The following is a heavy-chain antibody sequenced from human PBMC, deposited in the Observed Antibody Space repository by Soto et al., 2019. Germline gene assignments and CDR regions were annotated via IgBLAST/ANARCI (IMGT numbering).Heavy chain of an antibody. CDR2: IIPIFGTA. J-gene: IGHJ6*02. Sequence: SVKVSCKASGGTFSSYAISWVRQAPGQGLEWMGGIIPIFGTANYAQKFQGRVTITADESTSTAYMELSSLRSEDTAVYYCARARSYYYGMDVWGQGTTVTVSS. CDR1: GGTFSSYA. CDR3: ARARSYYYGMDV. V-gene: IGHV1-69*13.